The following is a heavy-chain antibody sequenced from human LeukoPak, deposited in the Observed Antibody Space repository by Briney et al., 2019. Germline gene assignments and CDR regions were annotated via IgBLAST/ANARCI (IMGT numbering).Heavy chain of an antibody. V-gene: IGHV1-2*02. D-gene: IGHD3-22*01. CDR3: ARVQASSYYYDSSGF. CDR1: GYTFTGYY. J-gene: IGHJ3*01. Sequence: ASVKVSCKASGYTFTGYYMHWVRQAPGQGLEWMGWINPNSGGTNYAQKFQVRVTMTRDTSISTAYMELSRLRSDDTAVYYCARVQASSYYYDSSGFWGQGTQVTVSS. CDR2: INPNSGGT.